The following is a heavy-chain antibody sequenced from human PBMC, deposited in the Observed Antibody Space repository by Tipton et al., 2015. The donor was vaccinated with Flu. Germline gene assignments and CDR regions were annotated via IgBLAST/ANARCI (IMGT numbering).Heavy chain of an antibody. Sequence: LRLSCTVSGGSISSGSYYWSWIRQPAGKGLEWIGRIYTSGSTNYNPSLKSRVTISVDTSKNQFSLKLSSVTAADTAVYYCARGTLYGDSGAEYFEHWGQGTLVTVSS. V-gene: IGHV4-61*02. CDR3: ARGTLYGDSGAEYFEH. J-gene: IGHJ1*01. CDR1: GGSISSGSYY. CDR2: IYTSGST. D-gene: IGHD4-17*01.